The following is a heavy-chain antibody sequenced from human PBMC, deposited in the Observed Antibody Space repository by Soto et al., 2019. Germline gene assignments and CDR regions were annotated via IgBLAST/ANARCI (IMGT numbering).Heavy chain of an antibody. J-gene: IGHJ4*02. V-gene: IGHV3-7*04. D-gene: IGHD3-22*01. CDR1: EFIVLSHW. CDR2: IKQDGSEK. Sequence: PGGSVRHSGAASEFIVLSHWMSWVRQAPGKGLEWVANIKQDGSEKYYVDSVKGRVTISRDNAKNSLYLQMNSLRAEDTAVYYCARADYYDSSGYYCGNWGQGTLVTVSS. CDR3: ARADYYDSSGYYCGN.